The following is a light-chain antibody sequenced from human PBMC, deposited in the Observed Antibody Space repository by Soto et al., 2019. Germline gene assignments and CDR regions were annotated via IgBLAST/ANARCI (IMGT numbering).Light chain of an antibody. CDR3: QSYDSSLSGSKVV. J-gene: IGLJ2*01. V-gene: IGLV1-40*01. CDR2: GNR. CDR1: SSNIGAGYD. Sequence: QSVLTQPPSVSGAPGQRVTISCTGSSSNIGAGYDVHWYQQLPGTAPKPVIYGNRNRPSGVPDRFSGSKSGTSASLAITGLQAEDEADYYCQSYDSSLSGSKVVFGGGTKLTVL.